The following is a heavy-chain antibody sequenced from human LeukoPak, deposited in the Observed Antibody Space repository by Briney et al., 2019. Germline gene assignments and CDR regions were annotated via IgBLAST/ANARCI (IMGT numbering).Heavy chain of an antibody. CDR2: ITAYNGNT. CDR3: ARGQSYDFWSA. V-gene: IGHV1-18*01. J-gene: IGHJ5*02. D-gene: IGHD3-3*01. Sequence: ASVKVSCKASGYTFINYGISWVRQAPGQGLEWMGWITAYNGNTKYAQKLQGRVTMTTDTSTSTAYMELRSLRSDDTAVYYCARGQSYDFWSAWGQGTLVTVSS. CDR1: GYTFINYG.